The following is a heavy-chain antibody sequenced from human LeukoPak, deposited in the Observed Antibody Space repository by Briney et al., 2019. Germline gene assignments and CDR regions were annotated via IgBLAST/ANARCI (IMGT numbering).Heavy chain of an antibody. Sequence: SVTLSLTCTVSGGSISSGDYYWSWIRQPPGKGLEWIGYIYYSGSTYYNPSLKSRVTISVDTSKNQFSLKLSSVTAADTAVYYCARGALLWFGEEGLGPNWFDPWGQGTLVTVSS. V-gene: IGHV4-30-4*01. CDR1: GGSISSGDYY. J-gene: IGHJ5*02. D-gene: IGHD3-10*01. CDR3: ARGALLWFGEEGLGPNWFDP. CDR2: IYYSGST.